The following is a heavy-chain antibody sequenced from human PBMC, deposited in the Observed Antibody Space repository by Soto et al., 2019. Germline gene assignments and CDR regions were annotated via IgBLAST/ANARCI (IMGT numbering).Heavy chain of an antibody. CDR2: MNPNSGNT. J-gene: IGHJ6*02. Sequence: ASVKVSCKASGYTFTSYDINWVRQATGQGLEWMGWMNPNSGNTGYAQKFQGRVTMTRNTSISTAYMELSSLRSDDTAVYYCARWLIDYYYYYGMDVWGQGTTVTVSS. CDR3: ARWLIDYYYYYGMDV. V-gene: IGHV1-8*01. CDR1: GYTFTSYD. D-gene: IGHD3-22*01.